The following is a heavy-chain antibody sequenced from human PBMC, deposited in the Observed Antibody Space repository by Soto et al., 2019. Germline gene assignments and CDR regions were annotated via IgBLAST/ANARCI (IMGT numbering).Heavy chain of an antibody. D-gene: IGHD2-2*02. J-gene: IGHJ4*02. CDR3: AKDEGYCSSTSCYNYFDY. Sequence: QVQLVESGGGVVQPGRSLRLSCAASGFTFSSHGMHWVRQAPGKGLEWVAVISYDGSNKYYADSVKGRFTISRDNSKNTLYLQMNSLRAEDTAVYYCAKDEGYCSSTSCYNYFDYWGQGTLVTVSS. CDR1: GFTFSSHG. V-gene: IGHV3-30*18. CDR2: ISYDGSNK.